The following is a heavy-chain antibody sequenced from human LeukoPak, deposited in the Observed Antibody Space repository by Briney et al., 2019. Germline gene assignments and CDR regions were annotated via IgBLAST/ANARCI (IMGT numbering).Heavy chain of an antibody. CDR2: IYYSGST. J-gene: IGHJ4*02. CDR3: ARQGGYSSSPDY. Sequence: SEILSLTCTVSGGSINNYYWNWIRQPPGKGLEWIGYIYYSGSTNYNPSLKSRVTISVDTSKNQFSLKLNSVTATDTAVYYCARQGGYSSSPDYWGQGTLVAVSS. CDR1: GGSINNYY. D-gene: IGHD6-13*01. V-gene: IGHV4-59*08.